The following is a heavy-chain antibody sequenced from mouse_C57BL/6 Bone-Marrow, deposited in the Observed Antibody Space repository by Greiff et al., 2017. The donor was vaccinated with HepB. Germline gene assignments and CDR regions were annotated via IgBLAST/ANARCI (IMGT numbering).Heavy chain of an antibody. Sequence: QVQLQQSGPELVKPGASVKISCKASGYTFTDYYINWVKQRPGQGLEWIGWIFPGSGSTYYNEKFKGKATLTVDKSSSTAYMLLSSLTSEDSAVYFCASYSNYGENYFDYWGQGTTLTVSS. CDR2: IFPGSGST. V-gene: IGHV1-75*01. CDR1: GYTFTDYY. CDR3: ASYSNYGENYFDY. D-gene: IGHD2-5*01. J-gene: IGHJ2*01.